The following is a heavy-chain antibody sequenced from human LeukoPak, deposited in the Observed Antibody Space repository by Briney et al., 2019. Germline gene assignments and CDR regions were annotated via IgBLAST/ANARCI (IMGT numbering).Heavy chain of an antibody. J-gene: IGHJ6*02. D-gene: IGHD3-22*01. CDR2: IRRNGAKT. V-gene: IGHV3-64D*09. CDR1: RFTLSRYS. Sequence: GQSMTLSCFPYRFTLSRYSMHWVRPAPRKGLEYVSSIRRNGAKTYYADLLQDRFTNSRDNSQNTVSLEMSGLRAEDTAVYYCVKVCYYDSSGYYVGGTYFGMDVWGQGATVTVCS. CDR3: VKVCYYDSSGYYVGGTYFGMDV.